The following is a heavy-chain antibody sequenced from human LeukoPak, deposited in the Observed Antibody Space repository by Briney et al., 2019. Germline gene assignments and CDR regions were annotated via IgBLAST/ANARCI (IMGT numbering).Heavy chain of an antibody. D-gene: IGHD2-15*01. Sequence: PGGSLRLSCAASGFTFDDYAMHWVRQAPGKGLEWVSGISWNSGSIGYADSVKGRFTISRDNAKNSLYLQMNSLRAEDTALYYCAKDRYCSGGSCYELGYWGQGTLVTVPS. J-gene: IGHJ4*02. CDR1: GFTFDDYA. CDR3: AKDRYCSGGSCYELGY. V-gene: IGHV3-9*01. CDR2: ISWNSGSI.